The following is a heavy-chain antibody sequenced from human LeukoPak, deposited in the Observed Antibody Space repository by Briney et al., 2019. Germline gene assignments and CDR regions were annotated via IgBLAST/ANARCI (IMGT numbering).Heavy chain of an antibody. J-gene: IGHJ4*02. CDR1: GFTFSSYA. Sequence: PGGSLRLSCAASGFTFSSYAMHWVRQAPGKGLEYVSTISSNGGDTYYADSEKGRFTISRDNSKNTLYLQMSSLRAEDTAVYYCVNSRMTTVTAFDYWGQGTLVTVSS. CDR3: VNSRMTTVTAFDY. D-gene: IGHD4-17*01. V-gene: IGHV3-64D*06. CDR2: ISSNGGDT.